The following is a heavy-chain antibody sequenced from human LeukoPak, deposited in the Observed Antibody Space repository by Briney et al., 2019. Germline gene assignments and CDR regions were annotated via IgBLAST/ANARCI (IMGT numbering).Heavy chain of an antibody. CDR2: IHYSGST. D-gene: IGHD6-19*01. V-gene: IGHV4-59*08. Sequence: PSETLSLTCTLSGGTISSYYWNWIRQPPGKGLEWIGYIHYSGSTKYNPSLKSRVTISVDTSKHQFSLKLSSVTAADTAVYYCARWYSSGWAFDYWGQGTLVTVSS. J-gene: IGHJ4*02. CDR3: ARWYSSGWAFDY. CDR1: GGTISSYY.